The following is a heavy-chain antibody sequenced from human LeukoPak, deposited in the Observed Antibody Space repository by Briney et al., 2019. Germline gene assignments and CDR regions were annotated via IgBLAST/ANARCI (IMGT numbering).Heavy chain of an antibody. V-gene: IGHV4-34*01. D-gene: IGHD3-9*01. CDR1: GGSFSGYY. CDR2: INHSGST. J-gene: IGHJ5*02. Sequence: PSETLSLTCAVYGGSFSGYYWSWIRQPPGKGLEWIGEINHSGSTNYNPSLKSRVTISVDTSKNQFSLKLSSVTAADTAVYYCARQDTYYDILTGANWFDPWGQGTLVTVSS. CDR3: ARQDTYYDILTGANWFDP.